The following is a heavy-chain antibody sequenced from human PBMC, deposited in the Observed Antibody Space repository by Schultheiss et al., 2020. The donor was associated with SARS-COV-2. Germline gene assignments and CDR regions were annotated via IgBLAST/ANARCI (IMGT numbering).Heavy chain of an antibody. V-gene: IGHV3-21*01. CDR1: GFTFSSYG. Sequence: GGSLRLSCAASGFTFSSYGMNWVRQAPGKGLEWVSFISSSSSSIYYADSVKGRFTISRDNAKNTLYLHMNSLRAEDTAVYYCARSKLSAYFYYGMDVWGQGTTVTVSS. CDR3: ARSKLSAYFYYGMDV. CDR2: ISSSSSSI. J-gene: IGHJ6*02. D-gene: IGHD1-1*01.